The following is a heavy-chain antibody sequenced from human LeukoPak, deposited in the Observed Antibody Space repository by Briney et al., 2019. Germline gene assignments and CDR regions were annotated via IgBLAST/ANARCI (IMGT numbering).Heavy chain of an antibody. CDR3: ARGYCSGGTCYRTFFDY. D-gene: IGHD2-15*01. CDR2: IYYSGST. J-gene: IGHJ4*02. CDR1: GGSISSYY. V-gene: IGHV4-59*01. Sequence: SETLSLTCTVSGGSISSYYWSWIRQPPGKGLEWFGYIYYSGSTNYNPSLKSRVTISVDTSKNQFSLKLSSVTAADTAVYYCARGYCSGGTCYRTFFDYWGQGTLVTVSS.